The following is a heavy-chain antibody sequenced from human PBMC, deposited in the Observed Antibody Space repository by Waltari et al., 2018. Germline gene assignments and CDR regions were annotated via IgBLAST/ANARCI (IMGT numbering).Heavy chain of an antibody. CDR3: AIVATGSYYGMDV. D-gene: IGHD5-12*01. CDR1: GYSISSGYS. CDR2: IHHSGST. V-gene: IGHV4-38-2*01. J-gene: IGHJ6*02. Sequence: QVQLQESGPGLVKPSETLSLTCAVSGYSISSGYSWGWLRQPPGKGLEWFGSIHHSGSTYYNPSLKSRVIISVETSKNQFSLKLSSVTAADTAVYYCAIVATGSYYGMDVWGQGTTVTVSS.